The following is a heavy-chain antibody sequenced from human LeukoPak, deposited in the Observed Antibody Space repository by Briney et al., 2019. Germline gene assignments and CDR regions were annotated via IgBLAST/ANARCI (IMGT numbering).Heavy chain of an antibody. D-gene: IGHD2-21*01. CDR2: ISGSGGST. J-gene: IGHJ5*02. Sequence: PGGSLRLSCAASGFTFTSYTMSWVRQAPGKGLEWVSGISGSGGSTYYADSVKGRFTISRDNSKNTLYLQLNSLRAGDTAVYYCAKEGEEVWFDPWGQGTLVTVSS. CDR3: AKEGEEVWFDP. V-gene: IGHV3-23*01. CDR1: GFTFTSYT.